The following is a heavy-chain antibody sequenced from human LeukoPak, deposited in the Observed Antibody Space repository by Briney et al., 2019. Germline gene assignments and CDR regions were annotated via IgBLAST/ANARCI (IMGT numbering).Heavy chain of an antibody. D-gene: IGHD3-10*01. J-gene: IGHJ4*02. Sequence: PGGSLRLPCAASGFTFSSYGMHWVRQAPGKGLEWVAFIRYDGSNKYYADSVKGRFTISRDNSKNTLYLQMNSLRAEDTAVYYCAKGYYGSGVSLDYWGQGTLVTVSS. CDR1: GFTFSSYG. V-gene: IGHV3-30*02. CDR3: AKGYYGSGVSLDY. CDR2: IRYDGSNK.